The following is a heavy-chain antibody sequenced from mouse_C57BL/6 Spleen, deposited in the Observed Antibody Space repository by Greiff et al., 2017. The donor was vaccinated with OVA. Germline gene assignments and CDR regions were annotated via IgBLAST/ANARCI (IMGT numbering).Heavy chain of an antibody. D-gene: IGHD1-1*01. CDR2: IWGVGST. CDR3: ASALYGDAMDY. V-gene: IGHV2-6*01. Sequence: VMLVESGPGLVAPSQRLSITCTVSGFSLTSYGVDWVRQSPGKGLEWLGVIWGVGSTNYNSALKSRLSISKDNSKSQVFLKMNSLQTDDTAMYYCASALYGDAMDYWGQGTSVTVSS. CDR1: GFSLTSYG. J-gene: IGHJ4*01.